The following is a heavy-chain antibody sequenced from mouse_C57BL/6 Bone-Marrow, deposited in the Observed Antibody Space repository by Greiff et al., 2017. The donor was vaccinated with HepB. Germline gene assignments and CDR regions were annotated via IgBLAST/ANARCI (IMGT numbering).Heavy chain of an antibody. Sequence: QVQLQQPGAELVMPGASVKLSCKASGYTFTSYWMHWVKQRPGQGLEWIGEIDPSDSYTNYNQKFKGKSTLTVDKSSSTAYMQLSSLTSEDSAVYYCAVTGYYFDYWGQGTTLTVSS. CDR2: IDPSDSYT. CDR1: GYTFTSYW. J-gene: IGHJ2*01. CDR3: AVTGYYFDY. D-gene: IGHD4-1*01. V-gene: IGHV1-69*01.